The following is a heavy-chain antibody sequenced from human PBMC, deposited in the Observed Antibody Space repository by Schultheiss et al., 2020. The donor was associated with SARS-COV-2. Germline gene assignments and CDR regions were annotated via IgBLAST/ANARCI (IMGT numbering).Heavy chain of an antibody. CDR2: INPNSGGT. D-gene: IGHD2-2*01. CDR3: ARGHCSSTSCRSPTQNDY. V-gene: IGHV1-2*06. J-gene: IGHJ4*02. Sequence: ASVKVSCKASGYTFTGYYMHWVRQAPGQGLEWMGRINPNSGGTNYAQKFQGRVTMTRDTSISTAYMELRSLRSDDTAVHYCARGHCSSTSCRSPTQNDYWGQGTLVTVSS. CDR1: GYTFTGYY.